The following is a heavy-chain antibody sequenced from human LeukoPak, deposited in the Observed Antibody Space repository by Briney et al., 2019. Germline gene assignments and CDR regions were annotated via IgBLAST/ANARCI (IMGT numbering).Heavy chain of an antibody. Sequence: SETLSLTCTVPGGSISSYYWSWIRQPPGKGLEWIGYIYYTGTTNYNPSLKSRVTISVDTSKNQFSLKLSSVTAADTAVYYCARGGWRLDYWGQGTLVTVSS. CDR2: IYYTGTT. D-gene: IGHD2-15*01. CDR3: ARGGWRLDY. CDR1: GGSISSYY. V-gene: IGHV4-59*01. J-gene: IGHJ4*02.